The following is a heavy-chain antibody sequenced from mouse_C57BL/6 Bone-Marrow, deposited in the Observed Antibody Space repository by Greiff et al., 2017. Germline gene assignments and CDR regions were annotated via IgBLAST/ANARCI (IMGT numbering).Heavy chain of an antibody. CDR3: ARGLANHYAMDY. CDR1: GFTFSSYA. V-gene: IGHV5-4*03. CDR2: ISDGGSYT. J-gene: IGHJ4*01. D-gene: IGHD1-1*01. Sequence: EVKLMESGGGLVKPGGSLKLSCAASGFTFSSYAMSWVRQTPEKRLEWVATISDGGSYTYYPDNVKGRFTISRDNAKNNLYLQMSHLKSEDTAMYYCARGLANHYAMDYWGQGTSVTVSS.